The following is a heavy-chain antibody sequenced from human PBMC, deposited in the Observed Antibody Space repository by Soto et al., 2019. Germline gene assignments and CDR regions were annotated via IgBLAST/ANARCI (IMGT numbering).Heavy chain of an antibody. D-gene: IGHD2-21*01. CDR3: AKDFIHIVIQDDWFDP. CDR1: GFTFSSYA. CDR2: ISGSGGST. V-gene: IGHV3-23*01. Sequence: PGGSLRLSCAASGFTFSSYAMSWVRQAPGKGLEWVSAISGSGGSTYYADSVKGRFTISRDNSKNTLYLQMNSLRAEDTAVYYCAKDFIHIVIQDDWFDPWGQGTLVTVSS. J-gene: IGHJ5*02.